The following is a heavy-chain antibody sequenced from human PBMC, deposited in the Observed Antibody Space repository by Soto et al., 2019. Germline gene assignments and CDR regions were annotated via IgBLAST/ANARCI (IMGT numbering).Heavy chain of an antibody. CDR2: IIPRFGTT. CDR3: ARGRVLYNSGRSQLHS. CDR1: GDSFSKYT. Sequence: GASVKVSCKASGDSFSKYTVNWVRQAPRQGLEWMGGIIPRFGTTNYAPTLQGRVTITADQSMNTVYMELSSLRSDDTALYYCARGRVLYNSGRSQLHSWGQGTLVTVSS. J-gene: IGHJ4*02. V-gene: IGHV1-69*13. D-gene: IGHD3-3*01.